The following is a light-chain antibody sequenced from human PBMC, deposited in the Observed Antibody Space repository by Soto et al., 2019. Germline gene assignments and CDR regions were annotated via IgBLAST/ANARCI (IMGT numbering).Light chain of an antibody. CDR3: QQYNSYWT. Sequence: DIQMTQSPSTLSASVGDRVTITCRASQSISWWLAWYQQKPGKAPKLLIYKASSLESGVPSRFSGSGSGTEFTHTISSLQPDDFATYYCQQYNSYWTFGQGTKVEIK. J-gene: IGKJ1*01. CDR1: QSISWW. V-gene: IGKV1-5*03. CDR2: KAS.